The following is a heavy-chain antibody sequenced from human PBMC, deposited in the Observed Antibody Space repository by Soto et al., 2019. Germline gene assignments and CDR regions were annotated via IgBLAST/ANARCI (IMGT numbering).Heavy chain of an antibody. Sequence: EVHLLESGGGLVQPGGSLRLSCAASGFTFSDFSMSWVRQAPGKGLEWISAIRPSGGDTYKADSVKGRFTVSRDNTKDTLYLQMNSLGGEATAVYFCAMRDGADFYFFTLDVGGKGTTVTVSS. J-gene: IGHJ6*04. V-gene: IGHV3-23*01. CDR2: IRPSGGDT. CDR1: GFTFSDFS. D-gene: IGHD1-26*01. CDR3: AMRDGADFYFFTLDV.